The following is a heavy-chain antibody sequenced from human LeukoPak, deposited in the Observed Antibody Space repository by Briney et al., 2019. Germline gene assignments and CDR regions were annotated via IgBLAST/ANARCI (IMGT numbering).Heavy chain of an antibody. Sequence: GGSLKLSCSTSGITFRSYGMHWVRQAPGKGLEWVAVIWYDGSNKYYADSVKGRFTISRDNSKNTLYLQMNSLRAEDTAVYYCASMGGSRDYWGQGTLVTVSS. CDR2: IWYDGSNK. J-gene: IGHJ4*02. CDR3: ASMGGSRDY. D-gene: IGHD3-16*01. V-gene: IGHV3-33*01. CDR1: GITFRSYG.